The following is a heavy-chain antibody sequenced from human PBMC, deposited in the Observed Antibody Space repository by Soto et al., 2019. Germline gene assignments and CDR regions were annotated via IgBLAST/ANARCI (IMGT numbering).Heavy chain of an antibody. CDR1: GFTFTNFG. CDR3: VKGGYESFDY. J-gene: IGHJ4*02. Sequence: QVQLVESGGGVVPPGRSLRLSCAASGFTFTNFGMHWVRQAPGKGLEWVAVISSDGSKKTYRDSVKGRFTISRDNSKNTVSLQMSTLRAEDTAVYYCVKGGYESFDYWGQGTLVTVSS. CDR2: ISSDGSKK. D-gene: IGHD1-1*01. V-gene: IGHV3-30*18.